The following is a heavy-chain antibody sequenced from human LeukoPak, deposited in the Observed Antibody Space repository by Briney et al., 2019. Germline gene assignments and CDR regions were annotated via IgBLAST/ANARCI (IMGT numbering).Heavy chain of an antibody. Sequence: SETLSLTCTVSGGSISSSSYYWGWIRQPPGKGLEWIGSIYHSGSTYYNPSLKSRVTISVDTSKNQFSLKLSSVTAADTAVYYCARSRVGSSGYGYWYFDLWGRGTLVTVSS. J-gene: IGHJ2*01. D-gene: IGHD3-22*01. CDR2: IYHSGST. CDR1: GGSISSSSYY. V-gene: IGHV4-39*07. CDR3: ARSRVGSSGYGYWYFDL.